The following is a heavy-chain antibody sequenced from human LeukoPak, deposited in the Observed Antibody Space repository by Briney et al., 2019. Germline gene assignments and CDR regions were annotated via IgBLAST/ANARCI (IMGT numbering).Heavy chain of an antibody. V-gene: IGHV4-59*01. Sequence: SETLSLTCTVSGGSISSYYWSWIRQPPGKGLEWIGYIYYSGSTNYNPSLKSRVTISVDTSKNQFSLKLSSVTAADTAVYYCAKVAVAGTLPSTLYYFGYWGQGTLVTVSS. J-gene: IGHJ4*02. CDR2: IYYSGST. D-gene: IGHD6-19*01. CDR3: AKVAVAGTLPSTLYYFGY. CDR1: GGSISSYY.